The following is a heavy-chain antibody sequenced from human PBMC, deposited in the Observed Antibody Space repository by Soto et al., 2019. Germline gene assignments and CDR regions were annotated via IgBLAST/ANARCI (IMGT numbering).Heavy chain of an antibody. CDR2: IIPLYGTT. J-gene: IGHJ5*02. Sequence: SVKVSCKASRGTFSRYAISWVRQAPGQGLEWMGGIIPLYGTTNYAQKFQGRVTITADESTRIAYLELSSLRSEDTAIYYCATEGDAGIAAAGTAWFDRWG. CDR3: ATEGDAGIAAAGTAWFDR. CDR1: RGTFSRYA. D-gene: IGHD6-13*01. V-gene: IGHV1-69*13.